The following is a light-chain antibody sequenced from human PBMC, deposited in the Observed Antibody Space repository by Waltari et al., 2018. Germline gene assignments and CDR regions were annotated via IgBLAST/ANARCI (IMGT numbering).Light chain of an antibody. CDR2: CAY. J-gene: IGKJ1*01. CDR3: QQYNNWPPTWT. CDR1: QSVSSN. V-gene: IGKV3-15*01. Sequence: EIVMTQSPATLSVSPGERATLSCRASQSVSSNLAWYQQKPGQAPRFLIYCAYTRATCIPARFSGSGSETEFTLTISSLQSEDFAVYYCQQYNNWPPTWTFGQGTKVEIK.